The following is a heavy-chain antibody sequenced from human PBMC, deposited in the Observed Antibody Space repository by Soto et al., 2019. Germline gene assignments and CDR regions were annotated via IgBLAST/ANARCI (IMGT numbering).Heavy chain of an antibody. V-gene: IGHV4-59*03. D-gene: IGHD2-2*01. CDR3: AGGGSIVVATRRLMDV. CDR1: GGSIRSYC. J-gene: IGHJ6*03. Sequence: QVQLQESGPGLLKPSETLSLTCTVSGGSIRSYCWTWIRQPPGEGLEWIGCICNSGSTNYNPSLKIRVTRSVDTQMTQSALQLSSVTVADTAVYYCAGGGSIVVATRRLMDVWGKGTTVTVSS. CDR2: ICNSGST.